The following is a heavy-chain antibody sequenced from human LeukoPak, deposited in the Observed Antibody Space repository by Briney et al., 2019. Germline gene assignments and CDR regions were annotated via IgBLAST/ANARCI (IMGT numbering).Heavy chain of an antibody. D-gene: IGHD3-22*01. CDR3: ARDCDRMGYYCY. CDR1: GYTFTNYG. Sequence: ASVKISCKSSGYTFTNYGICWVRQAPGQGLEWMGWISTYSGNTNYAQKLQGRVTVTTDTSTSTAYMELRSLRSDDTAVYYCARDCDRMGYYCYWGEGTLVSVSS. CDR2: ISTYSGNT. J-gene: IGHJ4*02. V-gene: IGHV1-18*01.